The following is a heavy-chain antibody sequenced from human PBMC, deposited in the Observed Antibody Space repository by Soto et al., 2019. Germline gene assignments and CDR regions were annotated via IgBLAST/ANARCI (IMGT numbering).Heavy chain of an antibody. CDR2: INHSGST. V-gene: IGHV4-34*01. J-gene: IGHJ5*02. CDR3: ARGGGKRINWFYP. Sequence: LSLTCAVYGGSFIGYYWSLIRQPPGKGLEWIGEINHSGSTNYNPSLKSRVTISVDTSKNQFSLKLSSVTAADTAVYYCARGGGKRINWFYPWGQGTLVTVSS. D-gene: IGHD1-26*01. CDR1: GGSFIGYY.